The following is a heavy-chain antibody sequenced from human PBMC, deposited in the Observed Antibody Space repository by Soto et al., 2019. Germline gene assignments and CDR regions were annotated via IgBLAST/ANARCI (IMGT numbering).Heavy chain of an antibody. Sequence: GGSLRLSCAASGFTFSNYAIHWVRLAPDRGLEWVAIISFDGNTDSYADSVKGRFTVSRDNSKNTVFLQMNSLRPEDTAVYYCARDNDGFFGVLVAAPPSPHFDHWGLGTLVTVSS. D-gene: IGHD2-15*01. CDR2: ISFDGNTD. CDR3: ARDNDGFFGVLVAAPPSPHFDH. V-gene: IGHV3-30-3*01. J-gene: IGHJ4*02. CDR1: GFTFSNYA.